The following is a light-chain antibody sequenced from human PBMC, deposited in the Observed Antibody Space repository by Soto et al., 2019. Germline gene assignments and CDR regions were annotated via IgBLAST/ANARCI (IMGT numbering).Light chain of an antibody. Sequence: EIVMTQSPATLSVSPGERDTISCRASQSISITLAWYQQKPGQAPRLLIYGASTRATDIPARFSGSGSGTEFTLTISGLQPEDFAVYYCQQYNNWPRTFGGGTKVEI. CDR3: QQYNNWPRT. J-gene: IGKJ4*01. V-gene: IGKV3-15*01. CDR2: GAS. CDR1: QSISIT.